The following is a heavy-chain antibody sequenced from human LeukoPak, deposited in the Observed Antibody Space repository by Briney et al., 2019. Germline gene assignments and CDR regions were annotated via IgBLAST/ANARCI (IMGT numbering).Heavy chain of an antibody. CDR1: GFTFTDSW. CDR3: ARVRYGNYFDY. V-gene: IGHV3-7*04. Sequence: GGSLRLSCAASGFTFTDSWMSWVRQPPGKGLEWVVNIKPDGTEKYYVDSLKGRFTVSRDNAKNSLSLQMSSLRAEDTAVYYCARVRYGNYFDYWGQGTLVTVSS. CDR2: IKPDGTEK. D-gene: IGHD3-16*02. J-gene: IGHJ4*02.